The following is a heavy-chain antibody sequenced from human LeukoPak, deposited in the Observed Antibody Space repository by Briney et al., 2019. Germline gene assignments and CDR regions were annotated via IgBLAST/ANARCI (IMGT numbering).Heavy chain of an antibody. CDR1: GITASSNY. CDR3: AASTSNKDFDF. D-gene: IGHD2-15*01. V-gene: IGHV3-66*02. CDR2: IHSGGST. Sequence: GGSLRLSCVVFGITASSNYLSWVRQAPGKGLEWVAVIHSGGSTNYADSVKGRFTISRDNSRNTLYLQMNSLRGQGTALYYCAASTSNKDFDFWGQGTLVTVSS. J-gene: IGHJ4*02.